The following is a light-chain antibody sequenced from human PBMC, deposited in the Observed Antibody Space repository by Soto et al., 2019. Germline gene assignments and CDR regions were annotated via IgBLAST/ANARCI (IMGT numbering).Light chain of an antibody. CDR1: SSNIGGNS. Sequence: QSVLTQPPSVSAAPGQKVTISCSGSSSNIGGNSVSWYQQLPGTAPKPLIYDDNKRPSGIPDRFSGSKSGTSATLGITGFQTGDEADYYRGSWDSSLSAYVFGTGTKVTV. CDR3: GSWDSSLSAYV. J-gene: IGLJ1*01. CDR2: DDN. V-gene: IGLV1-51*01.